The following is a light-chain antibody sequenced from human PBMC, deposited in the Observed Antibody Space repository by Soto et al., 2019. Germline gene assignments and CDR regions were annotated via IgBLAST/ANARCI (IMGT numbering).Light chain of an antibody. CDR3: SSYTSTSTVV. CDR1: SSDVGSYNY. J-gene: IGLJ2*01. CDR2: DVT. V-gene: IGLV2-14*03. Sequence: QSALTQPASVSGSPGQSITISCTGTSSDVGSYNYVSWYQQHPGKAPRLMIYDVTNRPSGVSNRFSGSKSGNTASLTISVLQAEDEADYYCSSYTSTSTVVFCGGTKLTVL.